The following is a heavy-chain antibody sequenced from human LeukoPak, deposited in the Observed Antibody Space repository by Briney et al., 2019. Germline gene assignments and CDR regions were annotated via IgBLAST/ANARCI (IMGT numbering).Heavy chain of an antibody. D-gene: IGHD6-19*01. Sequence: SETLSLTCTVSGGSISSGSYYWSWIRQPPGKGLEWIGYIYYSGSTNYNPSLKSRVTISVDTSKSQFSLKLSSVTAADTAVYYCAREGNSSPNWYFDLWGRGTLVTVSS. CDR3: AREGNSSPNWYFDL. CDR1: GGSISSGSYY. CDR2: IYYSGST. V-gene: IGHV4-61*01. J-gene: IGHJ2*01.